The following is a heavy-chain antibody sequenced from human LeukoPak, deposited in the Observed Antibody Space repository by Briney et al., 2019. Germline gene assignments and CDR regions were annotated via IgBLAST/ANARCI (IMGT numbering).Heavy chain of an antibody. CDR3: AREGPGWAAAAGKPFNWFDP. V-gene: IGHV3-48*03. CDR2: ISSSGSTI. J-gene: IGHJ5*02. CDR1: GFTFSSYE. Sequence: GGSLRLSCAASGFTFSSYEMNWVRQAPGKGLEWVSYISSSGSTIYYADSVKGRFTISRDNAKNSLYLQMNSLRAEDTAVYHCAREGPGWAAAAGKPFNWFDPWGQGTLVTVSS. D-gene: IGHD6-13*01.